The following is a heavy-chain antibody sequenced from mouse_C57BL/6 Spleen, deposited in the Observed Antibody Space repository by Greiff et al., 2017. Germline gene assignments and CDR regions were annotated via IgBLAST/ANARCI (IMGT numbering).Heavy chain of an antibody. CDR2: INPSSGYT. V-gene: IGHV1-4*01. CDR3: ARDYYAPYYCDY. J-gene: IGHJ2*01. CDR1: GYTFTSYT. Sequence: VQLQQSGAELARPGASVKMSCKASGYTFTSYTMHWVKQRPGQGLEWIGYINPSSGYTKYNQKFKDKATLTADKSSSTAYMQLSSLTSEDSAVYYCARDYYAPYYCDYWGQGTTLTVSS. D-gene: IGHD1-1*01.